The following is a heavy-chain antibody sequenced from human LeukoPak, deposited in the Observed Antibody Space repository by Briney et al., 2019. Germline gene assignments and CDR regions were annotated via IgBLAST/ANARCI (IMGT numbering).Heavy chain of an antibody. D-gene: IGHD3-10*01. CDR3: APTITMVRGVIDTPS. CDR2: ISGSGGST. J-gene: IGHJ5*02. Sequence: SGGSLRLSCAASGFTFSSYAMSWVRQAPGKGLEWVSAISGSGGSTYYADSVKGRFTISRDNSKNTLYLQMNSLRAKDTAVYYCAPTITMVRGVIDTPSWGQGTLVTVSS. V-gene: IGHV3-23*01. CDR1: GFTFSSYA.